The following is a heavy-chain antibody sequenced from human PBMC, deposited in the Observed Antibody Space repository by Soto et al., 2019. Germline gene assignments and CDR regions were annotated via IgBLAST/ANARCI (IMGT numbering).Heavy chain of an antibody. CDR1: GDSVSSNSAA. J-gene: IGHJ3*01. CDR3: ARLAYYSDRSGYREQVFDF. V-gene: IGHV6-1*01. Sequence: SQTLSLTCVISGDSVSSNSAAWNWIRQSPTRGLEWLGRTSYMSKWYYDYALSVKSRISINPDTSKNQLSLQLKSVTPDDTAVYYCARLAYYSDRSGYREQVFDFWGQGTMVTVSS. CDR2: TSYMSKWYY. D-gene: IGHD3-22*01.